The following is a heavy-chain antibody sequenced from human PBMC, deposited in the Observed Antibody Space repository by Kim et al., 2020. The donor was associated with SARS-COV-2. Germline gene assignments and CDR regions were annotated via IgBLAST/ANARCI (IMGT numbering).Heavy chain of an antibody. D-gene: IGHD6-13*01. V-gene: IGHV3-7*03. CDR3: AVGAAPGA. Sequence: GGSLRLSCAASGFTFSSYWMSWVRQAPVKGLAWVANIHEALMSPYSLDSVKGRFTISRDNAKNSLYLQMNSLRAEDTAMYYCAVGAAPGAWGQGTLVTVS. CDR1: GFTFSSYW. J-gene: IGHJ5*02. CDR2: IHEALMSP.